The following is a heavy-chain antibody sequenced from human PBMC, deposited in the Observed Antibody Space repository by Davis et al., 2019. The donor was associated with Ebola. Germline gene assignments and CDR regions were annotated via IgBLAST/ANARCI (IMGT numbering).Heavy chain of an antibody. J-gene: IGHJ3*02. CDR1: GFTFSSYS. CDR2: ISSSSSYI. Sequence: GESLKISCAASGFTFSSYSMNWVRQAPGKGLEWVSSISSSSSYIYYADSVKGRFTISRDNAKNSLYLQMNSLRAEDAAVYYCAKDNQPRNGIFDPFDIWGQWTMVAVSS. CDR3: AKDNQPRNGIFDPFDI. D-gene: IGHD3-3*01. V-gene: IGHV3-21*04.